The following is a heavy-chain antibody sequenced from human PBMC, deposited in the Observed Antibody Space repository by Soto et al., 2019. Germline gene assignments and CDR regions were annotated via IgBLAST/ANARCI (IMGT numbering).Heavy chain of an antibody. CDR2: ISYDGSNK. Sequence: QVQLVESGGGVVQPGRSLRLSCAASGFTFSSYGMHWVRQAPGKGLEWVALISYDGSNKYYADSVKGRFTISRDNSKNTLYLQMNSLRAGDTALYYCAKDRLRGGFLTTATTNGMDVWGQGTTVTVSS. CDR3: AKDRLRGGFLTTATTNGMDV. CDR1: GFTFSSYG. V-gene: IGHV3-30*18. D-gene: IGHD1-26*01. J-gene: IGHJ6*02.